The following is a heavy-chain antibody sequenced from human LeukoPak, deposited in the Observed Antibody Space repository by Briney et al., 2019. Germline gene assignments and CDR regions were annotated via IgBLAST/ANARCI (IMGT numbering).Heavy chain of an antibody. D-gene: IGHD2-2*01. CDR1: GFTFSSFS. J-gene: IGHJ4*02. CDR3: AKSLSICSSTSCLTPDIDY. CDR2: ITLSSSVI. Sequence: GGSLRLSCAASGFTFSSFSMSWVRQSPGKGLEWVSYITLSSSVIYYADSVRGRFTISRDNAKNSLYLQMNSLRAEDTALYYCAKSLSICSSTSCLTPDIDYWGQGTLVTVSS. V-gene: IGHV3-48*04.